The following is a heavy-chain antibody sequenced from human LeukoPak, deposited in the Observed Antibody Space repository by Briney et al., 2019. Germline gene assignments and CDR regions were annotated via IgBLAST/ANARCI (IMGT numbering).Heavy chain of an antibody. CDR3: ATLRDGYNLLYYYYYMDV. CDR1: GFTFGDYA. Sequence: PGGSLRLSCTASGFTFGDYAMSWVRQAPGKGLEWVANRKQDGSEKYYVDSVKGRFTISRDNAKNSLYLQMNSLRAEDTAVYYCATLRDGYNLLYYYYYMDVWGKGTTVTVSS. CDR2: RKQDGSEK. V-gene: IGHV3-7*01. D-gene: IGHD5-24*01. J-gene: IGHJ6*03.